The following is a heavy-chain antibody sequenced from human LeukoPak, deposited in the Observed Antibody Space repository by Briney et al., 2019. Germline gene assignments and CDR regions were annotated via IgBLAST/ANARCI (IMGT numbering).Heavy chain of an antibody. D-gene: IGHD3-10*01. CDR2: IRYDGSNK. V-gene: IGHV3-30*02. J-gene: IGHJ4*02. CDR1: GFTFSSYG. CDR3: AREAPYGSGNLMH. Sequence: PGGSLRLSCAASGFTFSSYGMHWVRQAPGKGLEWVAFIRYDGSNKYYADSVKGRFTISRDNSKNTLYLQMNSLRAEDTAVYYCAREAPYGSGNLMHWGQGTLVTVSS.